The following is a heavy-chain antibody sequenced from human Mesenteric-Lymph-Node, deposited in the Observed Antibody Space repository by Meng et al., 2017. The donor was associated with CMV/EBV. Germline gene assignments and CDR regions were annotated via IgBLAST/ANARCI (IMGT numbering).Heavy chain of an antibody. CDR3: AKDRGENYYDTGGPSDY. J-gene: IGHJ4*02. CDR1: GFTLDNYA. CDR2: ISYDGSNK. Sequence: GESLKISCAASGFTLDNYAMNWVRQAPGKGLEWVAVISYDGSNKYYADSVKGRFTISRDNSKNTLYLQMNSLRAEDTAVYYCAKDRGENYYDTGGPSDYWGQGTLVTVSS. D-gene: IGHD3-22*01. V-gene: IGHV3-30-3*01.